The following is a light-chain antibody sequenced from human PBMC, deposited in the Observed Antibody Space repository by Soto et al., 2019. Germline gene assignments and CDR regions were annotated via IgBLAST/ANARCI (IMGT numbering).Light chain of an antibody. J-gene: IGKJ5*01. CDR2: GAS. V-gene: IGKV3-20*01. CDR1: QSVSSRY. CDR3: QQYGGTPPIT. Sequence: EIVLTQSPGTLSLSPGERATLSCRASQSVSSRYLAWYLQKPGQAPGFLIYGASSRATGIPDRFSGSGSGTDFTLPISRLEPEDFAVYYCQQYGGTPPITFGQGTRLEIK.